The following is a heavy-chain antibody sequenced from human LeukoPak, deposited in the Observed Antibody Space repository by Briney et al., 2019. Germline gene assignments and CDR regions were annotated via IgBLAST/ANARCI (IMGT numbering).Heavy chain of an antibody. CDR3: AKDLGWELPAEAY. CDR1: GFTFEKYV. V-gene: IGHV3-23*01. D-gene: IGHD1-26*01. J-gene: IGHJ4*02. Sequence: PGGSLRLSCVASGFTFEKYVMNRVRQAPGKGLEWLATIYGSGVSISYADSVKGRFTISRDNSNNTLYLQMNSLRVEDTAMYFCAKDLGWELPAEAYWGQGILVTVSS. CDR2: IYGSGVSI.